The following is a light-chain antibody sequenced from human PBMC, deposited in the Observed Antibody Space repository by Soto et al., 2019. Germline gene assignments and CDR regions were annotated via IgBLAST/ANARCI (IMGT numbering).Light chain of an antibody. CDR3: CSYTTARTPFV. CDR1: SSDIGGYNY. CDR2: EVT. J-gene: IGLJ1*01. Sequence: QSVLTQPASVSGSPGQSITISCTGTSSDIGGYNYVSWYQQHPGKAPKLVISEVTNRPSGVSNRFSGSKSGNTASLTISGLHTAEEADYPCCSYTTARTPFVFGTGTKVTVL. V-gene: IGLV2-14*01.